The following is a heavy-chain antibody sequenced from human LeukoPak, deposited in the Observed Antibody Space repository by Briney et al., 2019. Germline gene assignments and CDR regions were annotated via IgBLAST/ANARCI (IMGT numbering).Heavy chain of an antibody. J-gene: IGHJ4*02. CDR3: AARGNYDYVWGSYRYRFYFDY. CDR1: GGSISSTSYY. V-gene: IGHV4-39*07. D-gene: IGHD3-16*02. Sequence: SETLSLTCTVSGGSISSTSYYWGWIRQPPGKGLEWIGNMYYSESTYYNPSLKSRVTISIDTSKNQFSLKLSSVTAADTAVYYCAARGNYDYVWGSYRYRFYFDYWGQGTLVTVSS. CDR2: MYYSEST.